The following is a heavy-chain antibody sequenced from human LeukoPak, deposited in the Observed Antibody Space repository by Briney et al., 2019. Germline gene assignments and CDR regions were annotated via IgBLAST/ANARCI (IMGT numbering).Heavy chain of an antibody. J-gene: IGHJ6*02. Sequence: SETLSLTCTVSGGSLSSYYWSWIRQPPGKGLEWIGYIYYSGSTNYNPSLKSRVTISVDTSKSQFSLKLSSVTAADTAVYYCARVPRPYSYSSSWYSYYYYGMDVWGQGTTVTVSS. V-gene: IGHV4-59*01. CDR1: GGSLSSYY. D-gene: IGHD6-13*01. CDR3: ARVPRPYSYSSSWYSYYYYGMDV. CDR2: IYYSGST.